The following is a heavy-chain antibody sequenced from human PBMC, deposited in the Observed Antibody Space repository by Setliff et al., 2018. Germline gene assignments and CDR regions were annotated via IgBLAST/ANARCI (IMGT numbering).Heavy chain of an antibody. CDR1: GGSISSYY. Sequence: KPSETLSLTCTVSGGSISSYYWSWIRQPPGKRLEWIGYIYYSGSTNYNPSLKSRVTISVDTSKNQFSLKLSSVTAADTAVYYCARAPRGKNAFDIWGQGTMVTVSS. D-gene: IGHD3-10*01. J-gene: IGHJ3*02. CDR2: IYYSGST. CDR3: ARAPRGKNAFDI. V-gene: IGHV4-59*01.